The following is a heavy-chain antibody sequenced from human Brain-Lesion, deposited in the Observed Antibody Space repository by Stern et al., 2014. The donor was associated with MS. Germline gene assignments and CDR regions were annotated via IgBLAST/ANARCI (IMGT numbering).Heavy chain of an antibody. CDR2: IYYSGGP. V-gene: IGHV4-39*01. CDR1: GGFISRSSYY. CDR3: ARRELDGGFDLRYNWFDP. J-gene: IGHJ5*02. Sequence: VQLVESGPGLVKPSETLSLTCTVSGGFISRSSYYWAWIRQPPGKGLEWIGSIYYSGGPDYNPSLKNRVTISVDTSRNPISPKLTFVTAADTAIYYCARRELDGGFDLRYNWFDPWGQGTLVTVSS. D-gene: IGHD5-12*01.